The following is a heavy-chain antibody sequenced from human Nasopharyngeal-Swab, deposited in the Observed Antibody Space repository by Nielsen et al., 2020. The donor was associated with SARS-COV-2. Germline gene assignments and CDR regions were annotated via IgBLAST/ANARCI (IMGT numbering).Heavy chain of an antibody. CDR2: ISAYNGNT. V-gene: IGHV1-18*04. Sequence: ASVKVSCKASGYTFTSYGISWVRQAPGQGIEWMGWISAYNGNTNYAQKLQGRVTMTTDTSTSTAYMELRSLRSDDTAVYYCARDNIDVVVPAAMWVGWFDPWGQGTLVTVSS. J-gene: IGHJ5*02. D-gene: IGHD2-2*01. CDR3: ARDNIDVVVPAAMWVGWFDP. CDR1: GYTFTSYG.